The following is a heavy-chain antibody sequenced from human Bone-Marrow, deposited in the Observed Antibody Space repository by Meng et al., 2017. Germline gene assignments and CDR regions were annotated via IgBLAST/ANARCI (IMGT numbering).Heavy chain of an antibody. CDR1: GFTVSSYW. Sequence: GGSLRLSCAASGFTVSSYWMHWVRQAPGKGLGWVSRINSDGSSTSYADSVKGRFTISRDNAKNTLYLQMNSLRAEDTAVYYCTRDLSPYYYDSSGYYRNIKYSNGMDVWGQGTTVTVSS. CDR2: INSDGSST. D-gene: IGHD3-22*01. V-gene: IGHV3-74*01. J-gene: IGHJ6*02. CDR3: TRDLSPYYYDSSGYYRNIKYSNGMDV.